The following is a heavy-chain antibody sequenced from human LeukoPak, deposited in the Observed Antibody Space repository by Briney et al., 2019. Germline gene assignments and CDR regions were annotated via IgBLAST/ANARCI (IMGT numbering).Heavy chain of an antibody. V-gene: IGHV4-34*01. CDR3: VRDIAAAGGFDY. Sequence: SETLSLTCVVYGGXFSGYYCSWIRQPPGKGLEWIGEINNSGSTNYNPSLKSRVTISVDTSKNQFSLKLSSVTAADTAVYYCVRDIAAAGGFDYWGQGTLVTVSS. CDR2: INNSGST. CDR1: GGXFSGYY. D-gene: IGHD6-13*01. J-gene: IGHJ4*02.